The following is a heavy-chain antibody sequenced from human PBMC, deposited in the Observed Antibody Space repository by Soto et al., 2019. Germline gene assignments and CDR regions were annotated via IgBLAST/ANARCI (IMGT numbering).Heavy chain of an antibody. CDR2: IYYSGST. V-gene: IGHV4-39*01. CDR3: ARHRDYGDYGFDY. D-gene: IGHD4-17*01. J-gene: IGHJ4*02. Sequence: QLQLQESGPGLVKPSETLSLTCTVSGGSISSGSYFWGWIRQPPGKGLEWIGSIYYSGSTYYNPSLKSRVTISVDTSKNQFSLKLNSVTAADTAVYYCARHRDYGDYGFDYWGQGTLVTVSS. CDR1: GGSISSGSYF.